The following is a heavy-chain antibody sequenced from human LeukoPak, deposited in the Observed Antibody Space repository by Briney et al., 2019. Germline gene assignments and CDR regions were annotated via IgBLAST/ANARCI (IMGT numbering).Heavy chain of an antibody. CDR3: TRRLDD. CDR1: GFTFSSYS. J-gene: IGHJ4*02. D-gene: IGHD3-16*01. CDR2: IKHDESEK. Sequence: PGGSLRLSCAASGFTFSSYSMNWVRQAPGKGLEWVANIKHDESEKNYLDSAKGRFTISRDNAQNSLYLQMNGLRVEDTAVYYCTRRLDDWGQGTLVTVSS. V-gene: IGHV3-7*01.